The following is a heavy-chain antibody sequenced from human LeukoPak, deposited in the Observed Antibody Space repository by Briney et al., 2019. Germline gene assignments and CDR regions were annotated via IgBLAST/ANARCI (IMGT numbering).Heavy chain of an antibody. J-gene: IGHJ6*02. V-gene: IGHV3-23*01. Sequence: GGALRLSCAASGLPFSSYAMSWVRPAPGKGLEWGSAISGSGGSTYYADSVKGRFTISRDNSKNTLYLQMNSLRAEDTAVYYCAKIRIGPYYYYGMDVWGQGTTVTVSS. CDR3: AKIRIGPYYYYGMDV. D-gene: IGHD2-15*01. CDR2: ISGSGGST. CDR1: GLPFSSYA.